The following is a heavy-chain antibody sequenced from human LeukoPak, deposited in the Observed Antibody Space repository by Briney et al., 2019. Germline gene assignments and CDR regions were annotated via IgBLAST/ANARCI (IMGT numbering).Heavy chain of an antibody. Sequence: ASVKVSCKASGYTFSSYVIHWLRRAPGQRLEWMGWINVGNGDTKYSQKFQGRVTMTRSASINTAYMELTNLRSEDTAVYYCARAPRSWGFDYWGQGTLVTVSS. CDR1: GYTFSSYV. CDR3: ARAPRSWGFDY. D-gene: IGHD7-27*01. J-gene: IGHJ4*02. CDR2: INVGNGDT. V-gene: IGHV1-3*01.